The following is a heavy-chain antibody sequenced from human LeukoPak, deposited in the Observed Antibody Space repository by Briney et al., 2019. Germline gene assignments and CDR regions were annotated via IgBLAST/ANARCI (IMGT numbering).Heavy chain of an antibody. J-gene: IGHJ6*03. D-gene: IGHD5-12*01. CDR2: IYYIGST. Sequence: PSETLSLTCTVSGGSISSSSYYWGWIRQPPGKGLEWIGSIYYIGSTFYNPSLKSRFTISVDTSENQFSLKLSSVTAADTALYYCARGLRGYTGYDSYYYYYMDVWGQGTTVTVSS. CDR1: GGSISSSSYY. CDR3: ARGLRGYTGYDSYYYYYMDV. V-gene: IGHV4-39*07.